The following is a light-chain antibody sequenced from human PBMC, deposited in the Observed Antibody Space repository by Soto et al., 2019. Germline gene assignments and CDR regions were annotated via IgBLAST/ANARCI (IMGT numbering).Light chain of an antibody. V-gene: IGKV1-9*01. J-gene: IGKJ4*01. CDR2: GAS. CDR1: QGISSY. Sequence: IQLTQSPSSLSASIGDRVTISCRASQGISSYLAWYQQEPGKAPKLLIYGASTVRSGVPSRFSGSGSGTDFTLTITSLQPEDSATYFCHQLSTYPLTFGGGTKVEIK. CDR3: HQLSTYPLT.